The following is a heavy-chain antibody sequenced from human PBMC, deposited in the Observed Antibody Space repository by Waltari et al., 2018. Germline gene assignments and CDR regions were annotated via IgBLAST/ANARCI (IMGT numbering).Heavy chain of an antibody. J-gene: IGHJ4*02. CDR2: INQDGSEK. CDR1: GFPFNKYW. V-gene: IGHV3-7*03. CDR3: ARTGNLDY. Sequence: DVQLVESGGGLVQPGGSLSISCVGSGFPFNKYWMSWVRRAPGKRLEWVATINQDGSEKYYVDSVKGRFTFSRDNAKNSLSLQMNSLRAEDTAMYYCARTGNLDYWGQGSLVTVSS. D-gene: IGHD1-1*01.